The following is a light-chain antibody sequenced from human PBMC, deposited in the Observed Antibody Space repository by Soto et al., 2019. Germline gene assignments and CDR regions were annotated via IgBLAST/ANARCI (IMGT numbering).Light chain of an antibody. J-gene: IGLJ1*01. CDR2: DVS. CDR1: SSDVGRYDY. Sequence: QSALTQPRSVSGSPGQSVTISCTGTSSDVGRYDYVSWYQPHPGKAPKLIIYDVSERPSGVPDRFSGSKFGNTASLTISGLQAEDEADYSCCSFAGSYTYVFGTGTKVTVL. CDR3: CSFAGSYTYV. V-gene: IGLV2-11*01.